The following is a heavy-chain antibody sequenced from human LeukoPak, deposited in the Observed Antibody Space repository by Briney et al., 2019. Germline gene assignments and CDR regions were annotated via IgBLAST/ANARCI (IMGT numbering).Heavy chain of an antibody. Sequence: AAVKVSCKASGYTFTSYGISWVRQAPGQGLEWMGWISTYNGDTNYAQKLQGRVTMTTDTSTNTAYMELRSLRSDDTAVYYCAREGLGELTLDYWGQGTLVTVSS. CDR2: ISTYNGDT. D-gene: IGHD3-16*01. CDR1: GYTFTSYG. J-gene: IGHJ4*02. V-gene: IGHV1-18*01. CDR3: AREGLGELTLDY.